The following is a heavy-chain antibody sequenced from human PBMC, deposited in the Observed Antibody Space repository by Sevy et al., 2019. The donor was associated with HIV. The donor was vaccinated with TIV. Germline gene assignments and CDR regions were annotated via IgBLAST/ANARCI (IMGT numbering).Heavy chain of an antibody. CDR3: ARHYGYRFDY. CDR2: IYYSGST. D-gene: IGHD3-16*02. V-gene: IGHV4-39*01. Sequence: LETLSLTCTVSGGSISSSSSYWGWIRQPPGKGLDWIGSIYYSGSTYYNPSLKSRVTISVDTSKNQFSLKLSSVTAADTAVYYCARHYGYRFDYWGQGTLVTVSS. J-gene: IGHJ4*02. CDR1: GGSISSSSSY.